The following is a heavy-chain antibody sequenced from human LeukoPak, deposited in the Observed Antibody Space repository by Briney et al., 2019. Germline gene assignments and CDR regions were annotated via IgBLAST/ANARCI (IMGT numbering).Heavy chain of an antibody. D-gene: IGHD3-16*01. J-gene: IGHJ5*01. CDR2: ISLDSTYI. CDR3: VRGLDS. V-gene: IGHV3-21*01. Sequence: GGSLRLSCAASGFAFRTYSMNWVRQAPGKGLEWVSSISLDSTYIYYADSVKGRFTISRDNAKNSLYLQMNSLRVEDTAVYYCVRGLDSWGLGTLVTVSS. CDR1: GFAFRTYS.